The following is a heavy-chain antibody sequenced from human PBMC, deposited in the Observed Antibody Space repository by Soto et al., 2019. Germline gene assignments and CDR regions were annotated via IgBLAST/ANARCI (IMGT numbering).Heavy chain of an antibody. D-gene: IGHD5-18*01. CDR3: AQAIQLWFHGGDYFDY. J-gene: IGHJ4*02. Sequence: QITLKESGPTLVKPTQTLTLTCTFSGFSLSTSGVGVGWIRQPPGKALEWLALIYWNDDKRYSPSLKSRLTITKDTSKNQVVLTMTNMDPVDTATYYCAQAIQLWFHGGDYFDYWGQGTLVTVSS. V-gene: IGHV2-5*01. CDR1: GFSLSTSGVG. CDR2: IYWNDDK.